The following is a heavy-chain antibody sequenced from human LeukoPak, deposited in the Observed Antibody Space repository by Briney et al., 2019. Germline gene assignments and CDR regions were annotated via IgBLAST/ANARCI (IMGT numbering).Heavy chain of an antibody. CDR2: ISAYNGNT. V-gene: IGHV1-18*01. CDR1: GYTFTSYG. CDR3: AGQAKYYDILTGYQDY. J-gene: IGHJ4*02. Sequence: GASVKVSCKASGYTFTSYGISWVRQAPGQGLEWMGWISAYNGNTNYTQKLQGRVTMTTDTSTSTAYMELRSLRSDNTAVYYCAGQAKYYDILTGYQDYWGQGTLVTVSS. D-gene: IGHD3-9*01.